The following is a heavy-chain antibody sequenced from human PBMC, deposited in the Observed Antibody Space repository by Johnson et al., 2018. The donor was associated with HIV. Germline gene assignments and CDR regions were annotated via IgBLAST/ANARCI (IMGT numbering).Heavy chain of an antibody. D-gene: IGHD2-2*01. V-gene: IGHV3-30*03. CDR2: ISYDGSNE. Sequence: HVQLVESGGGVVQPGRSLRLSCAVSGFTFRSYGVHWVRQAPGKGLEWVAVISYDGSNEYYADSVKGRFTISRDNAKNSLYLQMNSLRAEDTALYYCARETGDPVVPAARDAFDIWGQGTMVTVSS. CDR1: GFTFRSYG. CDR3: ARETGDPVVPAARDAFDI. J-gene: IGHJ3*02.